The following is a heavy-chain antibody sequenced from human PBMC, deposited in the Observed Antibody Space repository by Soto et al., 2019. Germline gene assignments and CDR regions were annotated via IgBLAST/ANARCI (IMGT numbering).Heavy chain of an antibody. Sequence: QLQLQESGPGLVKPSETLSLTCTVSGGSISSSSYYWGWIRQPPGKGLEWIGSIYYSGSTYYNPSRKSRVTISVDTSKNQFSLKLSSVTAADTAVYYCARLERGSGYYRTRTAPVDYWGQGTLVTVSS. J-gene: IGHJ4*02. D-gene: IGHD3-22*01. CDR2: IYYSGST. CDR3: ARLERGSGYYRTRTAPVDY. V-gene: IGHV4-39*01. CDR1: GGSISSSSYY.